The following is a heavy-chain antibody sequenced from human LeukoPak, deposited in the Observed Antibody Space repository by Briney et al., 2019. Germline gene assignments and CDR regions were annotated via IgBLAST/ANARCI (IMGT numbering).Heavy chain of an antibody. D-gene: IGHD6-19*01. CDR2: ISWNSGSI. CDR3: AKDNSSGWYGGWFDP. CDR1: GFTLDDYA. V-gene: IGHV3-9*01. Sequence: GRCLRLSRAASGFTLDDYAMHGVRQAPGKGLEWVSGISWNSGSIGYADSVKGRFTISSDNAKNSLYLQMNSLRAEDTALYYCAKDNSSGWYGGWFDPWGQGTLVTVSS. J-gene: IGHJ5*02.